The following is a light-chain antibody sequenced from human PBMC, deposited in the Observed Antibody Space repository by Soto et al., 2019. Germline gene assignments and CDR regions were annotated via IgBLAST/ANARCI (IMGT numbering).Light chain of an antibody. CDR1: SSDVGGYNY. CDR2: DVS. V-gene: IGLV2-14*01. CDR3: SSYTSSSTPLVV. J-gene: IGLJ2*01. Sequence: QSALTQPASVSGSPGQSITISCTGTSSDVGGYNYVSWYQQHPGKAPKLMIYDVSNRPSGVYNRFSGSKSGNTASLTISGLQAEDEADYYCSSYTSSSTPLVVFGGGTKVTVL.